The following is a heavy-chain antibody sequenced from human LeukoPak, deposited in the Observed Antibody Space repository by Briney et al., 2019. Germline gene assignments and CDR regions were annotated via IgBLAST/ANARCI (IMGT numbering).Heavy chain of an antibody. D-gene: IGHD6-13*01. CDR3: ARAQQQPLTQDYYYYYYMDV. CDR1: GFTFSSYE. Sequence: GGSLRLSCAASGFTFSSYEMNWVRQAPGKGLEWVSYISSSGSTIYYADSAKGRFTISRDNAKNSLYLQMNSLRAEDTAVYYCARAQQQPLTQDYYYYYYMDVWGKGTTVTVSS. J-gene: IGHJ6*03. CDR2: ISSSGSTI. V-gene: IGHV3-48*03.